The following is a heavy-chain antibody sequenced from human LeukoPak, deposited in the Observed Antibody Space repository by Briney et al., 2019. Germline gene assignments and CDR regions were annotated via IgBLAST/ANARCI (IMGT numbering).Heavy chain of an antibody. D-gene: IGHD2-15*01. CDR2: INPSGGST. J-gene: IGHJ5*02. Sequence: GASVKVSCKASGYTFTSYYMHWVRQAPGQGLEWMGIINPSGGSTSYAQKFQGRVTITADESTSTAYMELSSLRSEDTAVYYCARLGYCSGGSCYGYWFDPWGQGTLVTVSS. V-gene: IGHV1-46*01. CDR1: GYTFTSYY. CDR3: ARLGYCSGGSCYGYWFDP.